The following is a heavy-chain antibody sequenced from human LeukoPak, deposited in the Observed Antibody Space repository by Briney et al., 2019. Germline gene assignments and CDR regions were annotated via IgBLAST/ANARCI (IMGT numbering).Heavy chain of an antibody. Sequence: GGSLRLSCAASGFTFSSYAMHWVRQAPGKGLEWVSVISYDGSNKYYPDSVKGRFTISRDNSKNTLYLQMNSLRAEDSAVYYCARGAYYYEDWGQGTLVTVSS. D-gene: IGHD3-22*01. CDR2: ISYDGSNK. CDR3: ARGAYYYED. CDR1: GFTFSSYA. V-gene: IGHV3-30*04. J-gene: IGHJ4*02.